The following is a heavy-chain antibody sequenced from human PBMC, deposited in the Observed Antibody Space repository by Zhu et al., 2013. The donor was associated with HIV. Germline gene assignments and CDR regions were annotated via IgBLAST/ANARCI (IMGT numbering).Heavy chain of an antibody. Sequence: QVQLVQSGAEVKKPGSSVKVSCKASGGTFTNYAFTWVRQAPGQGLEWMGGIIPIFATANYAQTFQGRVTITADKSTSTVYMELTRLRSDDTAVYYCARSDYYYDSNGPXHWGQGTLVTVSS. D-gene: IGHD3-22*01. CDR2: IIPIFATA. V-gene: IGHV1-69*06. CDR1: GGTFTNYA. CDR3: ARSDYYYDSNGPXH. J-gene: IGHJ1*01.